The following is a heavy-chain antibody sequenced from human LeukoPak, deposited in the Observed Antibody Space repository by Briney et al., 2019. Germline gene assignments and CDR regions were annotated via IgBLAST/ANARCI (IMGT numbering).Heavy chain of an antibody. V-gene: IGHV3-48*01. Sequence: GGSLRLSCAASGFTFSSYTMNWVRQAPGKGLEWISYIRTSEGVKSYAGSVKGRFTISTDNAKNSLYLQMNSLRAEDTAVYYCARDRVYAFDIWGQGTMVTVSS. CDR3: ARDRVYAFDI. CDR1: GFTFSSYT. J-gene: IGHJ3*02. CDR2: IRTSEGVK.